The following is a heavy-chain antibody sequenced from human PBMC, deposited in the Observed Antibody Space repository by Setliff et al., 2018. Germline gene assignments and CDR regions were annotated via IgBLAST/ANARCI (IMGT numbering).Heavy chain of an antibody. V-gene: IGHV1-2*06. CDR1: GYPFTDYY. D-gene: IGHD6-25*01. J-gene: IGHJ3*01. CDR2: INPNSGAT. Sequence: GASVKVSCKTSGYPFTDYYIHWVRQAPGQGLEWMGRINPNSGATNFAQKFQGRVTMTRDTSISTAYMDLSRLLSDDTAVYYCARDLYNSGCVLGFQAVHLQIGDAF. CDR3: ARDLYNSGCVLGFQAVHLQIGDAF.